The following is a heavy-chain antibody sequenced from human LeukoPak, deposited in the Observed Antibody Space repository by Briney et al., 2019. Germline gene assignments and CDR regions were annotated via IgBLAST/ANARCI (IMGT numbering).Heavy chain of an antibody. D-gene: IGHD3-16*01. J-gene: IGHJ6*02. Sequence: GGSLRLSCAASGFTFSSYSMNWVRQAPGKGLGWVSSISSSSSYIYYADSVKGRFTISRDNAKNSLYLQMNSLRAEDTAVYYCASIGGSLGMDVWGQGTTVTVSS. CDR2: ISSSSSYI. CDR3: ASIGGSLGMDV. V-gene: IGHV3-21*01. CDR1: GFTFSSYS.